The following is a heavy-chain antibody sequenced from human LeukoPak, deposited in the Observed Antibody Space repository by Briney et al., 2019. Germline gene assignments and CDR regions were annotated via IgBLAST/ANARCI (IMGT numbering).Heavy chain of an antibody. CDR2: ISGSGGTT. V-gene: IGHV3-23*01. J-gene: IGHJ4*02. D-gene: IGHD3-22*01. CDR3: AKTNGYYSD. CDR1: GFTFSSYG. Sequence: GGSLRLSCAASGFTFSSYGMNWVRQAPGKGLEWVSGISGSGGTTYYADSVKGRFTISRDNSKNSLSLQVSSLRAEDTAVYYCAKTNGYYSDWGQGTLVTVSA.